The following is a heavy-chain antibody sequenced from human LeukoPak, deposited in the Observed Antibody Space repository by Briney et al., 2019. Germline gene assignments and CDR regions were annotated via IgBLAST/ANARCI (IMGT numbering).Heavy chain of an antibody. Sequence: GGSLRLSCAASGFTVSANDLTWVRQAPGKGLEWVSVICSGGSTYYADSVKGRFTISRHNSENTLYLQMNSLRVEDTAVYYCARSGYCSGGRCYSNYYYGMDVWGQGTTVTVSS. V-gene: IGHV3-53*04. D-gene: IGHD2-15*01. J-gene: IGHJ6*02. CDR1: GFTVSAND. CDR2: ICSGGST. CDR3: ARSGYCSGGRCYSNYYYGMDV.